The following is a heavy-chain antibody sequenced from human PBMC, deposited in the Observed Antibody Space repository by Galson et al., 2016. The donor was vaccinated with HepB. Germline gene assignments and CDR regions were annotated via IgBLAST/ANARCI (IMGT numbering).Heavy chain of an antibody. Sequence: SETLSLTCTVSGGSITSTSYSWGWIRQPPGKGLEWIATIHYSGSTYSNPSLKSRITISVDTSKNQFSLKLNSVTAADTAVYYCACVDIVTTTFDYRGQGTLVTVSS. D-gene: IGHD5-12*01. V-gene: IGHV4-39*07. J-gene: IGHJ4*02. CDR1: GGSITSTSYS. CDR3: ACVDIVTTTFDY. CDR2: IHYSGST.